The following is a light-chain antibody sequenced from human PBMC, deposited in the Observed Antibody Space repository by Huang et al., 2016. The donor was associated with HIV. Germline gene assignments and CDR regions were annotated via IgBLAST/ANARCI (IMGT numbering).Light chain of an antibody. V-gene: IGKV3-15*01. CDR1: QSVSTN. Sequence: EVLLTQSPATLSVSPGERATLSCRASQSVSTNLDWYQQKPGQAPRLLIDGASTRATGVPARCSGSGSGTEFTLTISSLQSEDSAVYYCQQYNSWPPLFTFGPGTKVDIK. CDR2: GAS. CDR3: QQYNSWPPLFT. J-gene: IGKJ3*01.